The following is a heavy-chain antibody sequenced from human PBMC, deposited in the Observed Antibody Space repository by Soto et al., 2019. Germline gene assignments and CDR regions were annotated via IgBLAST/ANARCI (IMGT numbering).Heavy chain of an antibody. CDR1: GFTFSSSG. CDR2: IRYDGSTK. D-gene: IGHD6-6*01. CDR3: ARGYSSSGFDY. J-gene: IGHJ4*02. V-gene: IGHV3-33*01. Sequence: GGSLRLSCAASGFTFSSSGLHWARQAPGKGLEWVAVIRYDGSTKYYADSVKGRFTIARYNSNNTLYLQMNSLSAEDTAVYYYARGYSSSGFDYWGQGTLVTVSS.